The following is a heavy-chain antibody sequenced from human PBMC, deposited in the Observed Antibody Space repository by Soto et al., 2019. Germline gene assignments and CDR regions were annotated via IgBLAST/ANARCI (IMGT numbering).Heavy chain of an antibody. CDR3: ARSTGSGFRPGTHRFNWFDP. V-gene: IGHV1-69*01. CDR1: GVTFSSFA. D-gene: IGHD5-12*01. J-gene: IGHJ5*02. Sequence: QVQLVQSGAEVKQPGSSVKVSCQASGVTFSSFAISWVRQAPGQGLGWMGGIIPIFRTPNYAQNFQGRVTITADESTSSVYMEVSRLRSEDTAVYYCARSTGSGFRPGTHRFNWFDPWGQGTLVTVSS. CDR2: IIPIFRTP.